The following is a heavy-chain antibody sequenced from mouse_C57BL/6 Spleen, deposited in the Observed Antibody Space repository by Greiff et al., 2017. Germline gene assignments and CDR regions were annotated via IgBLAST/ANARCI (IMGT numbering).Heavy chain of an antibody. J-gene: IGHJ1*03. CDR2: IYPGSGST. V-gene: IGHV1-55*01. CDR1: GYTFTSYW. D-gene: IGHD1-1*01. CDR3: AREGYYYGSSYGDFDV. Sequence: VQLQQPGAELVKPGASVKMSCKASGYTFTSYWITWVKQRPGQGLEWIGDIYPGSGSTNYNEKFQSKATLTVDTSSSTAYMQLSSLTSEDSAVYYCAREGYYYGSSYGDFDVWGTGTTVTVSS.